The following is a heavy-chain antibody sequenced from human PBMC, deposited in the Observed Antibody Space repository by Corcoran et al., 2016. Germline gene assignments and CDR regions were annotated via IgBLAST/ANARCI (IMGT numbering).Heavy chain of an antibody. CDR2: IYYSGST. CDR3: ARDPAGSYRNYYYGMDV. D-gene: IGHD1-26*01. J-gene: IGHJ6*02. CDR1: GGSISSSSYY. V-gene: IGHV4-39*07. Sequence: QLQLQESGPGLVKPSETLSLTCTVSGGSISSSSYYWGWIRQPPGKGLEWIGSIYYSGSTYYNPSLKSRVTISVDTSKNQFSLKLSSVTAADTAVYYCARDPAGSYRNYYYGMDVWGQGTTVTVSS.